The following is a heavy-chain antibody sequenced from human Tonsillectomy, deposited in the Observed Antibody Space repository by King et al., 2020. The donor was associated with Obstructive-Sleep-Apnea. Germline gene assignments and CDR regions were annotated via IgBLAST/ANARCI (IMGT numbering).Heavy chain of an antibody. CDR1: GGSINRYY. CDR3: ARDRVGRDGYNRFDY. D-gene: IGHD5-24*01. J-gene: IGHJ4*02. Sequence: VQLQESGPGLVKPSETLSLTCTVSGGSINRYYWSWIRQTPGKGLELIGYISYSGSPNYNPSLKSRVTISVDTSKNQFSLKLSSVTAADTAVYYCARDRVGRDGYNRFDYWGQGTLVTVSS. CDR2: ISYSGSP. V-gene: IGHV4-59*01.